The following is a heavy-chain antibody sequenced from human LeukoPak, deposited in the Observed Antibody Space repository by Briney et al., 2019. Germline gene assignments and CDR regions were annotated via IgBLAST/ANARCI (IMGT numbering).Heavy chain of an antibody. CDR2: ISSSSSYI. V-gene: IGHV3-21*01. D-gene: IGHD3-22*01. CDR1: GFTFSSYS. CDR3: ARGPPLDYYDITWFDP. J-gene: IGHJ5*02. Sequence: PGGSLRLSCAASGFTFSSYSMNWVRQAPGKGLEWVSSISSSSSYIYYADSVKGRFTISRDNAKNSLYLQMNSLRAEDTAVYYCARGPPLDYYDITWFDPWGQGTLVTVSS.